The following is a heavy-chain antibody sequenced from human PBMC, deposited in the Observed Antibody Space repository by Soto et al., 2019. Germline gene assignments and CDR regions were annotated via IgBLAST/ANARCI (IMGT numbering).Heavy chain of an antibody. V-gene: IGHV1-3*01. CDR2: INVGNGNT. CDR1: GYTFTSYA. J-gene: IGHJ3*02. CDR3: ARAVRPGAFDI. Sequence: QVQLVQSGAEVKKPGASVKVSCKASGYTFTSYAMHWVRQAPGQRLEWMGWINVGNGNTKYSQKFQGRVTITRDTSASTAYMELSSLRSEDTAVYYCARAVRPGAFDIWGQGTMVTVSS. D-gene: IGHD6-6*01.